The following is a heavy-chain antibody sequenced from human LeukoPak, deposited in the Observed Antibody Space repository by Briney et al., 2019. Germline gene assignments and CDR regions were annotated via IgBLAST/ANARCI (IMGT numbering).Heavy chain of an antibody. Sequence: GGPLRLSCAASGFTFSSYAMHWVRQAPGKGLEWVAVISYDGSNKYYADSVKGRFTISRDNSKNTLYLQMNSLRAEDTAVYYCARDSGSHDYGDYYFDYWGQGTLVTVSS. CDR3: ARDSGSHDYGDYYFDY. CDR2: ISYDGSNK. D-gene: IGHD4-17*01. CDR1: GFTFSSYA. V-gene: IGHV3-30*04. J-gene: IGHJ4*02.